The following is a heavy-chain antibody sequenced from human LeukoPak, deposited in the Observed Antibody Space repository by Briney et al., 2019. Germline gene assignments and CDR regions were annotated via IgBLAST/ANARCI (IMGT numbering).Heavy chain of an antibody. V-gene: IGHV6-1*01. D-gene: IGHD3-10*01. CDR2: TYYRSRLYN. J-gene: IGHJ2*01. CDR1: GDSVSSNSAA. CDR3: ARDPLIGDIKDWYFDL. Sequence: SQTLSLTCAISGDSVSSNSAAWNWIRQSPSRGLEWLVRTYYRSRLYNDYAVSVKNRITINPDTSKNQFSLQLNSVTPEDTAVYYCARDPLIGDIKDWYFDLWGRGTLVTVSS.